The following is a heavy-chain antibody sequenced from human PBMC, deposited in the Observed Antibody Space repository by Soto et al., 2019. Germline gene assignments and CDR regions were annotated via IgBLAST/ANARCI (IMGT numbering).Heavy chain of an antibody. CDR2: VFYTGFT. J-gene: IGHJ4*02. V-gene: IGHV4-39*01. Sequence: PSETLSLTCAVSGASISGSYYYWAWLRQSPGKGPEWIGSVFYTGFTSYNPSLESRVSVSVDTSKGQFSLKLSAVTAADTAVYYCATSQKGYNWNYFDHWGQGALVTVSS. CDR1: GASISGSYYY. CDR3: ATSQKGYNWNYFDH. D-gene: IGHD1-20*01.